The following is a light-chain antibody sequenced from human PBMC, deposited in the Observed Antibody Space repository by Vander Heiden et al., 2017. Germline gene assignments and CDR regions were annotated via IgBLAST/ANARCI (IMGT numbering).Light chain of an antibody. J-gene: IGLJ3*02. CDR3: EAWDSNTWV. CDR2: LEGSGSY. V-gene: IGLV4-60*03. Sequence: QPVLTQSSSASASLGSSVKLTCTLSSGHSSYIIAWHQQQPGKAPGYLMKLEGSGSYNKGGGVPDRFSGSSSGADRYLTISNLQAEDEADYYCEAWDSNTWVFGGGTKLTVL. CDR1: SGHSSYI.